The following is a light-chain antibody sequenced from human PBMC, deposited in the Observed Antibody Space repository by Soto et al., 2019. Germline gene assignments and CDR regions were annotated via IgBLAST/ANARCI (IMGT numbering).Light chain of an antibody. CDR1: QGITTY. J-gene: IGKJ2*01. Sequence: IQLTQSPSSLPASVGDRVTITCRASQGITTYLAWYQQKSGKVPKLLIYAASALQSGVPSRFSGSGSGTAFTRTISSLQPEDFATYYGLQINSYPYTFGQGTKLEIK. V-gene: IGKV1-9*01. CDR2: AAS. CDR3: LQINSYPYT.